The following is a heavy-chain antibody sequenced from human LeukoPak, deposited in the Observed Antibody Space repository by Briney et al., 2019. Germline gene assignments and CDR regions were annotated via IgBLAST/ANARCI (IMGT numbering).Heavy chain of an antibody. CDR1: GGSISSWY. D-gene: IGHD5-12*01. J-gene: IGHJ5*02. CDR2: IYDSGNT. V-gene: IGHV4-59*01. CDR3: ARAATIWNPHT. Sequence: SETLSLTCTVSGGSISSWYWSWIRQPPGKGLEWIGYIYDSGNTNYNPSLKSRVTISIDTSKNQFSLKLTSVTAADTATYYCARAATIWNPHTWGQGTLVTVSS.